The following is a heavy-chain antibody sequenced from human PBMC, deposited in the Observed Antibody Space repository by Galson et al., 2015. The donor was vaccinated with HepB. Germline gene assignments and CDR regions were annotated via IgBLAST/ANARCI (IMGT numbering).Heavy chain of an antibody. CDR2: ISSSGSTI. Sequence: SLRLSCAASGFTFSDYYMSWIRQAPGKGLEWVSYISSSGSTIYYADSVKGRFTISRDNAKNSLYLQMNSLRAEDTAVYYCARDRHEALWYFDLWGRGTLVTVSS. J-gene: IGHJ2*01. D-gene: IGHD3-16*02. CDR3: ARDRHEALWYFDL. CDR1: GFTFSDYY. V-gene: IGHV3-11*01.